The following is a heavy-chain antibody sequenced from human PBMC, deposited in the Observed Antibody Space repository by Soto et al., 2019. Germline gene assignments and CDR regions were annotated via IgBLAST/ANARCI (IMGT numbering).Heavy chain of an antibody. CDR2: IYSGGGT. CDR1: GFTVSNNY. V-gene: IGHV3-66*01. CDR3: ARSPTRTNYADYFDP. J-gene: IGHJ5*02. Sequence: EVQLVESGGGLVQPGGSLRLSCAASGFTVSNNYMSWVRQAPGKGLEYVSVIYSGGGTYYADSVKGRFTISRDNSKNTLYLQMNSLGAEDTAVYYCARSPTRTNYADYFDPWGQGTLVTVSS. D-gene: IGHD4-17*01.